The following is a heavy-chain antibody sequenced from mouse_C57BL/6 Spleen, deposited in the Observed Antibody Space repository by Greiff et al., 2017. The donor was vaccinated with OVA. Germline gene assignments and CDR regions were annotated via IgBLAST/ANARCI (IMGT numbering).Heavy chain of an antibody. J-gene: IGHJ4*01. D-gene: IGHD4-1*01. CDR1: GYTFTSYW. Sequence: VQLQQPGAELVKPGASVKLSCKASGYTFTSYWMQWVKQRPGQGLEWIGEIDPSDSYTNYNQKFKGKATLTVDTSSSTAYMQLSSLTSEDSAVYYCARSELGLAMDYWGQGTSVTVSS. CDR2: IDPSDSYT. CDR3: ARSELGLAMDY. V-gene: IGHV1-50*01.